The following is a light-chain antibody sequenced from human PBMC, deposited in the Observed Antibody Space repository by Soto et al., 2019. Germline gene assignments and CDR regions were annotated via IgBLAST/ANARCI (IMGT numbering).Light chain of an antibody. CDR2: HAS. CDR1: QNITNN. J-gene: IGKJ5*01. V-gene: IGKV1-33*01. CDR3: QQYYGLPPIT. Sequence: DIQMTQSPSSLSASIGDRVTITCQASQNITNNLSWYQQKPAKAPNLLIYHASKLAKGVTSRCSGSGSGTDFSFIITSLQREDLATYYCQQYYGLPPITFGQGTRLEI.